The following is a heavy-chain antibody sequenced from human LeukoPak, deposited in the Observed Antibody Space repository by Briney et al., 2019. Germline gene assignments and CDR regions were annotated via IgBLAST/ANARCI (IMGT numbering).Heavy chain of an antibody. Sequence: GGSLRLSCAASGFTFSSYAMTWVRQAPGKGLEWVSGISGSSSSSYYADSVKGRFTISRDNSKNTLYLQMNSLRAEDTAVYYCARDTATIVNYFDYWGQGTLVTVSS. CDR2: ISGSSSSS. J-gene: IGHJ4*02. CDR3: ARDTATIVNYFDY. D-gene: IGHD5-12*01. V-gene: IGHV3-23*01. CDR1: GFTFSSYA.